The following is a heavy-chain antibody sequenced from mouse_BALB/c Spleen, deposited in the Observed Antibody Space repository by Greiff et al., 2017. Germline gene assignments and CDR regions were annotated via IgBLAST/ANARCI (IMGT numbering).Heavy chain of an antibody. D-gene: IGHD1-3*01. Sequence: VQLQQSGPGLVAPSQSLSITCTVSGFSLTSYGVHWVRQSPGKGLEWLGVIWSGGSTDYNAAFISRLSISKDNSKSQVFFKMNSLQANDTAIYYCARMGDNYGFAYWGQGTLVTVSA. V-gene: IGHV2-2*02. CDR3: ARMGDNYGFAY. CDR2: IWSGGST. CDR1: GFSLTSYG. J-gene: IGHJ3*01.